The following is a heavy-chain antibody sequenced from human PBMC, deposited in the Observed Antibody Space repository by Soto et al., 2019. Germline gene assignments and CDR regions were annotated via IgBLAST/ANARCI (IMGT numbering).Heavy chain of an antibody. J-gene: IGHJ6*02. CDR1: GGTFSSYT. Sequence: SVKVSCKASGGTFSSYTISWVRQAPGQGLEWMGRIIPILGIANYAQKFQGRVTITADKSTSTAYMELSSLRSEDTAVYYCARDRGDEDVVRDFARSRNYYYGMDVWGQGTTVTVSS. V-gene: IGHV1-69*04. D-gene: IGHD3-9*01. CDR2: IIPILGIA. CDR3: ARDRGDEDVVRDFARSRNYYYGMDV.